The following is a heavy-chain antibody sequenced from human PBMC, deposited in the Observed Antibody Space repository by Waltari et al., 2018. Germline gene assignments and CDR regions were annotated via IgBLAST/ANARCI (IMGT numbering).Heavy chain of an antibody. CDR2: ILPIYAKA. CDR1: GVSFSSYA. CDR3: AKVRLRGDGPIDY. Sequence: QVQLVQSGAEVKKPGSSVEVSCKASGVSFSSYAISWVRQAPGQGLEWMGRILPIYAKANYARKCQGRVTTTEAESMSTAYMEVSSMSSEDTAVYYCAKVRLRGDGPIDYWGQGTLVTVSS. D-gene: IGHD3-16*01. V-gene: IGHV1-69*15. J-gene: IGHJ4*02.